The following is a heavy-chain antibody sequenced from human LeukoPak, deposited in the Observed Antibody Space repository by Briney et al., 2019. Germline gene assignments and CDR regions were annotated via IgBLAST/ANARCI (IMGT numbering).Heavy chain of an antibody. CDR2: IYYSGST. J-gene: IGHJ3*02. CDR3: ATLGNYDILTGRSRTDAFDI. Sequence: RSQTLSLTCTVSGGSISSGGYYWSWIRQHPGKGLEWIGHIYYSGSTYYNPSLKSRVTISVDTSKNQFSLKLSSVTAADTAVYYCATLGNYDILTGRSRTDAFDIWGQGTMVTVSS. D-gene: IGHD3-9*01. CDR1: GGSISSGGYY. V-gene: IGHV4-31*03.